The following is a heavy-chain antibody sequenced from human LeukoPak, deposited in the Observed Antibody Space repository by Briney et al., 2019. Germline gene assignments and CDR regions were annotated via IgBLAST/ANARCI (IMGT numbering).Heavy chain of an antibody. CDR2: LTGDGNT. D-gene: IGHD1-20*01. CDR1: GFTFTSYA. V-gene: IGHV3-23*01. CDR3: AKVKWKLIGYFDY. J-gene: IGHJ4*02. Sequence: GGSLRLSCAPSGFTFTSYAMSCVRQAPGKGVEWVSVLTGDGNTYYPDSVKGRFTNSRDDSKNTLFLQMNSLRAEDTAVYFCAKVKWKLIGYFDYWGQGTLVTVSS.